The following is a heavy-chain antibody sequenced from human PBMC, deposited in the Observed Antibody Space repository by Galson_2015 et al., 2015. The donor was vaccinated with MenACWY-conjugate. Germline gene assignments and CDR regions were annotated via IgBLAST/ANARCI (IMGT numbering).Heavy chain of an antibody. Sequence: SVKVSCKASGYTFTSYGISWVRQAPGQGLEWMGWISTYNGDTNYAQRLQGRVTFTRDTSASTVYMAVNSLRPEDTAVYFCARDARQIVQLVYGSAVHNWFDPWGQGTLVAVSA. CDR3: ARDARQIVQLVYGSAVHNWFDP. V-gene: IGHV1-18*01. J-gene: IGHJ5*02. D-gene: IGHD2-8*02. CDR2: ISTYNGDT. CDR1: GYTFTSYG.